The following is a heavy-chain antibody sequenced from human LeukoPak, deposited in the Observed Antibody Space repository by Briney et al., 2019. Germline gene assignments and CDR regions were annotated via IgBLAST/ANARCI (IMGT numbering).Heavy chain of an antibody. D-gene: IGHD3-3*01. CDR3: ARDRAAYDLHGMDV. J-gene: IGHJ6*02. CDR1: GGSISSGGYY. V-gene: IGHV4-39*07. CDR2: INHSGST. Sequence: SETLSLTCTVSGGSISSGGYYWSWIRQPPGKGLEWIGEINHSGSTNYNPSLKSRVTISVDTSKNQFSLKLSSVTAADTAVYYCARDRAAYDLHGMDVWGQGTTVTVSS.